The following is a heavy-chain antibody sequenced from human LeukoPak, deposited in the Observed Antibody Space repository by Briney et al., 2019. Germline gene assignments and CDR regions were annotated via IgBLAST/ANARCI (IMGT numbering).Heavy chain of an antibody. CDR3: AKVKIPRRDAFDI. CDR1: GFTFSSYE. J-gene: IGHJ3*02. V-gene: IGHV3-48*03. CDR2: ISSSGSTI. Sequence: GGSLRLSCAASGFTFSSYEMNWVRQAPGKGLEWVSYISSSGSTIYYADSVKGRFTISRDNSKNTLYLQMNSLRAEDTAVYYCAKVKIPRRDAFDIWGQGTMVTVSS.